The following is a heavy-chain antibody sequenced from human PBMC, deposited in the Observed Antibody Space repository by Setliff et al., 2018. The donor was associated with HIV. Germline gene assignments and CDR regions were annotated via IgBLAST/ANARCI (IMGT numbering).Heavy chain of an antibody. CDR3: ARARGSTLYLKTFDS. D-gene: IGHD3-16*01. V-gene: IGHV4-61*09. CDR2: IYISRST. CDR1: GGSVNSQSDY. Sequence: SETLSLTCTVSGGSVNSQSDYWTWIRQPAVKGLEWLGHIYISRSTNYNPSFKGGVAMSVDRSKNQFSLKLSSVTAADTAVYHCARARGSTLYLKTFDSWEQGSLVTVSS. J-gene: IGHJ4*02.